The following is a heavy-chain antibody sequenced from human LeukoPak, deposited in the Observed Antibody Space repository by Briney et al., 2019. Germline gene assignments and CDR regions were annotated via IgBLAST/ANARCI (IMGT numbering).Heavy chain of an antibody. CDR1: GGSFSGYY. CDR2: IYINGST. V-gene: IGHV4-4*09. CDR3: ARHVGAFDF. D-gene: IGHD2-15*01. Sequence: SETLSLTCAVYGGSFSGYYWSWIRQPPGKGLEWIGYIYINGSTNYNPSLKSRVTISVDTSKNQFSLKLSSVTAADTAVYYCARHVGAFDFWGQGTMVTVSS. J-gene: IGHJ3*01.